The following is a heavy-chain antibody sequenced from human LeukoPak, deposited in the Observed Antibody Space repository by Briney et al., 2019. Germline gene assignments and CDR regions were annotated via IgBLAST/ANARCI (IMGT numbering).Heavy chain of an antibody. CDR2: IYYSGST. J-gene: IGHJ5*02. Sequence: SETLSLTCTVSGGSISSYYWSWIRQPPGKGLEWIGYIYYSGSTNYNPSLKSRVTISVDTSKNQFSLKLISVTAADTAVDYFSRRAAAGGFSWNWFDPWGQGTLVTVSS. V-gene: IGHV4-59*08. D-gene: IGHD2/OR15-2a*01. CDR3: SRRAAAGGFSWNWFDP. CDR1: GGSISSYY.